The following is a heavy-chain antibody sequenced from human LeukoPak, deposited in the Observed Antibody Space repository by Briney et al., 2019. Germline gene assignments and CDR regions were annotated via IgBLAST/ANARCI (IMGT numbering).Heavy chain of an antibody. CDR1: GFTFSSSA. D-gene: IGHD2-2*01. CDR2: IRGGGGST. CDR3: AKGPPNVVGPAAMVGSDWFDP. V-gene: IGHV3-23*01. J-gene: IGHJ5*02. Sequence: AGRSLRPSRAASGFTFSSSAMSWVRQAPRKGLDWLSAIRGGGGSTYSADSVKGRLTIARDNSKNTLYLQMNSLRAEDTAVYYCAKGPPNVVGPAAMVGSDWFDPWGQGTLVTVSS.